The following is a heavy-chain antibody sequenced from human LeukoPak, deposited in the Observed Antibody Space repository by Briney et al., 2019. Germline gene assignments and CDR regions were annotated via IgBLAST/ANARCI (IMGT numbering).Heavy chain of an antibody. CDR1: GYTFSDYT. CDR3: ARSRELLDFDT. J-gene: IGHJ4*02. Sequence: AASVKVSCKTSGYTFSDYTIHWVRQAPGQGLEWMGWINPGSNAANYAQRFEGRVSLTRDTSISTADMVLTSLTSDDTGVYYCARSRELLDFDTWGQGTLVSVSS. CDR2: INPGSNAA. D-gene: IGHD3-10*01. V-gene: IGHV1-2*02.